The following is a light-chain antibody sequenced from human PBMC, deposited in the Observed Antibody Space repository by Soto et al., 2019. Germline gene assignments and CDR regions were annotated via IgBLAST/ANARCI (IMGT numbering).Light chain of an antibody. J-gene: IGKJ5*01. CDR3: QKRHMWPIT. Sequence: EVVLTQSPVTLSLSPGERATLSCRASQSFRGLLAWYQQKPGQAPRLLIYDEYNRATGIPPRLSGSGSGTDLTLTISSLEPEDSAVYYCQKRHMWPITCGQGTRLEIK. V-gene: IGKV3-11*01. CDR1: QSFRGL. CDR2: DEY.